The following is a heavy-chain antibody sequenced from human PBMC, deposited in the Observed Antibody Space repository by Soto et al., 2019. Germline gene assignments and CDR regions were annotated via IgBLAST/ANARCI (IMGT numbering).Heavy chain of an antibody. CDR1: GYTFTSYA. J-gene: IGHJ6*01. CDR3: ARDNAYSSGDDYYYYYGMDV. V-gene: IGHV1-3*01. Sequence: GASVKLSCKASGYTFTSYAMHWVRQAPGQRLEWMGWINAGNGNTKYSQKFQGRVTITRDTSASTAYMELSSLGSEGTAVYYCARDNAYSSGDDYYYYYGMDVWGQGTTVTVSS. D-gene: IGHD6-19*01. CDR2: INAGNGNT.